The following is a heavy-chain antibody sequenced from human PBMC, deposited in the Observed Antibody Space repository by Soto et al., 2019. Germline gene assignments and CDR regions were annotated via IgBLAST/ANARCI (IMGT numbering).Heavy chain of an antibody. CDR3: ARDGAAAGDYAFDI. J-gene: IGHJ3*02. CDR1: GGSISSGGYY. V-gene: IGHV4-31*03. CDR2: IYYSGST. D-gene: IGHD6-13*01. Sequence: PSETLSHTYTVSGGSISSGGYYWSWIRQHPGKGLEWIGYIYYSGSTYYNPSLKSRVTISVDTSKNQFSPKLSSVTAADTAVYYCARDGAAAGDYAFDIWGQGTMVTVSS.